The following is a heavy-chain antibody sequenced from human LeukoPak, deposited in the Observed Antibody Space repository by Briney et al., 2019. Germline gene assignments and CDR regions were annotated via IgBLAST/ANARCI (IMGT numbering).Heavy chain of an antibody. D-gene: IGHD1-26*01. J-gene: IGHJ6*02. Sequence: SETLSLTCAVYGGSFSGYYWSWIRQPPGKGLEWIGEINHSGSTNYDPSLKSRVTISVDTSKNQFSLKLNSVTPEDTAVYYCARDLYSRSYSENPNYHYYYGMDVWGQGTTVTVSS. CDR1: GGSFSGYY. CDR3: ARDLYSRSYSENPNYHYYYGMDV. CDR2: INHSGST. V-gene: IGHV4-34*01.